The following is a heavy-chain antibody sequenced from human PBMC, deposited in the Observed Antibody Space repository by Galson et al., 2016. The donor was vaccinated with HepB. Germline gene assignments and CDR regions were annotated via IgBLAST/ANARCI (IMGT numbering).Heavy chain of an antibody. V-gene: IGHV5-51*01. CDR1: GYSFNTYW. CDR2: IYPDDSET. J-gene: IGHJ4*02. Sequence: QSGAEVKKPGESLKISCTGSGYSFNTYWVAWVRQMPGKGPEWMGIIYPDDSETRYSPSFLGQVTIPADRSNSTAFLQWSSLKYSDTAVYYCARPFGSGTYIICFESWGRGTLFTVAS. CDR3: ARPFGSGTYIICFES. D-gene: IGHD3-10*01.